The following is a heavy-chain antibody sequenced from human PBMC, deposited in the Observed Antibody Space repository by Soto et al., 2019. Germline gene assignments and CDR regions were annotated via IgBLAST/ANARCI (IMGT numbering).Heavy chain of an antibody. CDR3: ARDPRVETTLMAVFQG. J-gene: IGHJ1*01. CDR2: IWYDGSNK. V-gene: IGHV3-33*01. Sequence: QVQLVESGGGVVQPGRSLRLSCAGSGFSFSNYGMHWVRQAPGKGLEWVALIWYDGSNKYYADSVKGRFTISRDNSKYTLYLQMSSLRNEDTAVYYCARDPRVETTLMAVFQGWGQGTLVTVSS. D-gene: IGHD3-3*01. CDR1: GFSFSNYG.